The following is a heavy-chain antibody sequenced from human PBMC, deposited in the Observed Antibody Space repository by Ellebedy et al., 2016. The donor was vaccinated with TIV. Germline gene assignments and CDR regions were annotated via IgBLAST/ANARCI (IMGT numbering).Heavy chain of an antibody. CDR1: GFTFTDYG. V-gene: IGHV3-NL1*01. D-gene: IGHD5-18*01. J-gene: IGHJ4*02. CDR2: LTPDAGT. CDR3: ANSGYTYAWGY. Sequence: GGSLRLSCATSGFTFTDYGFHWVRQAPGKGLEWVSILTPDAGTAYVDSVKGRFTLSRDNSKNTVYLQMNSLTAEDTAVYFCANSGYTYAWGYWGQGTLVTVSS.